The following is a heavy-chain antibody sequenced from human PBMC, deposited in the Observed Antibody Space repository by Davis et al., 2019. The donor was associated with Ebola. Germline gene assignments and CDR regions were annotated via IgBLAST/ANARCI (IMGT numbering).Heavy chain of an antibody. Sequence: PSETLSLTCAVYGGSFSGYFWSWIRQSPEKGLEWIGEINHSGSTTYNPSLKSRVTISVDTSKNQFSLKLTSVTAADTAVYYCASPGDYVRYFQHWGQGTLVTVSS. V-gene: IGHV4-34*01. D-gene: IGHD4-17*01. CDR3: ASPGDYVRYFQH. J-gene: IGHJ1*01. CDR2: INHSGST. CDR1: GGSFSGYF.